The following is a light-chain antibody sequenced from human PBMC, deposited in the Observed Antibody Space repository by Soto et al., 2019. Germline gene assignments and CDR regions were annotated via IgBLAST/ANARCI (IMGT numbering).Light chain of an antibody. Sequence: EIVVTQSPGTLSLSPGQTATLSCRARQSVTSTFLAWDQQKGGQAPRLVIHGASRRTTGIPYRFSGSGSWTDFTLTISRLEPEEFAVYYCQHYGGSLYTFGQGTKLEIK. V-gene: IGKV3-20*01. CDR2: GAS. CDR3: QHYGGSLYT. J-gene: IGKJ2*01. CDR1: QSVTSTF.